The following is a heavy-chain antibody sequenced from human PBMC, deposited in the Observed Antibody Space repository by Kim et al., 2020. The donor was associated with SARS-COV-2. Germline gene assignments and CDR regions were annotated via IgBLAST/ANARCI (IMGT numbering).Heavy chain of an antibody. V-gene: IGHV3-33*06. CDR3: AKAPAIRGIAAYMDV. J-gene: IGHJ6*02. CDR2: IWYDGSNK. D-gene: IGHD6-25*01. CDR1: GFTFSSYG. Sequence: GGSLRLSCAASGFTFSSYGMHWVRQAPGKGLEWVAVIWYDGSNKYYADSVKGRFTISRDNSKNTLYLQMNSLRAEDTAVYYCAKAPAIRGIAAYMDVWGQGTTVTVSS.